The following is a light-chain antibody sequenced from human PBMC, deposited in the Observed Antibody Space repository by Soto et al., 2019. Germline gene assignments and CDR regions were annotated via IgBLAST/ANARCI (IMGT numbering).Light chain of an antibody. CDR3: QQYDSSPPHT. Sequence: EIVLTQSPGTLSLSPGERATLSCRASQSVSSSYLAWCQQKPCQAPRLRIYGPSSRATGIPDRFSGSGSGTDFTLAISRLEPEAFAVYYCQQYDSSPPHTFGGGTKGEIK. CDR1: QSVSSSY. V-gene: IGKV3-20*01. CDR2: GPS. J-gene: IGKJ4*01.